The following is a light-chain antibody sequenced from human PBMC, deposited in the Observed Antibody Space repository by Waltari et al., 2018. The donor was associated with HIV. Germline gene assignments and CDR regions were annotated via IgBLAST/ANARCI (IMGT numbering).Light chain of an antibody. CDR1: NIGTKN. CDR2: RDT. CDR3: HVWDITARFV. V-gene: IGLV3-9*01. Sequence: SYDLTQPISVSVAQGQTTRIPCEGVNIGTKNENWYQRKPGQAPVLVIYRDTTRPSGIPERFSGSSSGHTATLTITRAQAGDEADYYCHVWDITARFVFGIGTKLTVL. J-gene: IGLJ2*01.